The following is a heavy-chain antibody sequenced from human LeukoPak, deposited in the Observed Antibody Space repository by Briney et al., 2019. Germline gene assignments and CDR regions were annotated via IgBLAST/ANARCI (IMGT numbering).Heavy chain of an antibody. Sequence: SETLYLTCTVSGGSISDYYWSGIRQPPGKGLEWIGYIYYSGSTNYNPSLKSRVTISVDTSKNQFSLKLSSVTAADTAVYYCARATNYAILTGYNYFDFWGQGTLVTVSS. V-gene: IGHV4-59*01. CDR2: IYYSGST. CDR1: GGSISDYY. D-gene: IGHD3-9*01. CDR3: ARATNYAILTGYNYFDF. J-gene: IGHJ4*02.